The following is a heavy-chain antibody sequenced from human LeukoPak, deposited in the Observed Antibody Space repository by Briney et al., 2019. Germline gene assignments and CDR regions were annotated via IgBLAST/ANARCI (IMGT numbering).Heavy chain of an antibody. Sequence: ASVKVSCKVSGYTFTGYYIHWVRQAPGQGLEWMGWMNPNSGSTDSAQKFQGRVTMTRDTSISTAYMELSRLRSDDTAVYYCARDRYSSSGSYYYYYMDVWGKGTTVTVSS. CDR3: ARDRYSSSGSYYYYYMDV. CDR2: MNPNSGST. J-gene: IGHJ6*03. V-gene: IGHV1-2*02. D-gene: IGHD6-19*01. CDR1: GYTFTGYY.